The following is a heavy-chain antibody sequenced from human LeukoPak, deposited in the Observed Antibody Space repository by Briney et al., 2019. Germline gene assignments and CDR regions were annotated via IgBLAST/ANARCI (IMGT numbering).Heavy chain of an antibody. CDR3: AREGVAGTGLDY. D-gene: IGHD6-13*01. Sequence: ASVTVSCKASGNTLSIYNMHWVRQAPGQGLEWMGIINPSGGTSYAQKLQGRITMTRDTSTSTVYMELSSLRSEDTAVYYCAREGVAGTGLDYWGQGTLVTVSS. CDR1: GNTLSIYN. J-gene: IGHJ4*02. CDR2: INPSGGT. V-gene: IGHV1-46*01.